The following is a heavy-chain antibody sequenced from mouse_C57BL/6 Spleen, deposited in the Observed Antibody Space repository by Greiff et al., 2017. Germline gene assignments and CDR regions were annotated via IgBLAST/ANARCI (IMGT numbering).Heavy chain of an antibody. CDR2: INPNNGGT. J-gene: IGHJ3*01. CDR1: GYTFTDYY. V-gene: IGHV1-26*01. D-gene: IGHD2-4*01. CDR3: ARDDLFAY. Sequence: EVKLQQSGPELVKPGASVKISCKASGYTFTDYYMNWVKQSHGKSLEWIGDINPNNGGTSYNQKFKGKATLTVDKSSSTAYMELRSLTSEDSAVYYCARDDLFAYWGQGTLVTVSA.